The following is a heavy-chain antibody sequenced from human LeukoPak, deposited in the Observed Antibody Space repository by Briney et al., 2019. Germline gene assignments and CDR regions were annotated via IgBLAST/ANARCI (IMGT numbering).Heavy chain of an antibody. D-gene: IGHD3-10*01. CDR3: AKGTRGVIIPNFDY. Sequence: PGRSLSLSCAASGFPFSSYGMHWVRQAPGKGLEWVAVISYDGSNKYYADSVKGRFTISRDNSKNTLYLQMNSLRAEDTAVYYCAKGTRGVIIPNFDYWGQGTLVTVSS. J-gene: IGHJ4*02. V-gene: IGHV3-30*18. CDR1: GFPFSSYG. CDR2: ISYDGSNK.